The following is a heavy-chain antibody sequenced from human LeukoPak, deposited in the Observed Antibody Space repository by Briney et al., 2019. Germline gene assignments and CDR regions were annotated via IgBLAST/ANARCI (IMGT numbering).Heavy chain of an antibody. V-gene: IGHV4-61*02. D-gene: IGHD2-2*01. Sequence: SETLSLTCTVSGGLISSGSYYWSWIRQPAGKGLEWIGRIYSSGSTNYNPALRSRLTISVDTSKNQFSLKLSSVTAADAAVYYCASTICISTSCYPGVVDYWGQGTLVTVSS. CDR2: IYSSGST. CDR3: ASTICISTSCYPGVVDY. CDR1: GGLISSGSYY. J-gene: IGHJ4*02.